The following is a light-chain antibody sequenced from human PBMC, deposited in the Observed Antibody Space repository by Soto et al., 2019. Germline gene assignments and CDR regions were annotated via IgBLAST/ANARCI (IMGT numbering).Light chain of an antibody. Sequence: DIQMTQSPSSLSASVGDRVTITCRASQDISNFLNWYQQKPGEAPKLLIYGASNLQTGVPSRFSGSGSGTVWLLTIGSLRPEDMATYYCQQYDNLPATFGGGTKVEIK. CDR1: QDISNF. CDR2: GAS. J-gene: IGKJ4*01. V-gene: IGKV1-33*01. CDR3: QQYDNLPAT.